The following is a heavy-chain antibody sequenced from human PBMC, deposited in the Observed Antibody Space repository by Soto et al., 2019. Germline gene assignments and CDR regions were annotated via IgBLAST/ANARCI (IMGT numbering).Heavy chain of an antibody. V-gene: IGHV1-3*01. CDR2: INAGNGNT. CDR3: ARGYSSSWSSFDY. CDR1: GYTFTSYA. Sequence: QVQLVQSGAEVKKPGASVKVSFKSSGYTFTSYAMHWVRQAPGQRLEWMGWINAGNGNTKYSQKFQGRVTITRDTSASTAYMELSSLRSEDTAVYYCARGYSSSWSSFDYWGQGTLVTVSS. J-gene: IGHJ4*02. D-gene: IGHD6-13*01.